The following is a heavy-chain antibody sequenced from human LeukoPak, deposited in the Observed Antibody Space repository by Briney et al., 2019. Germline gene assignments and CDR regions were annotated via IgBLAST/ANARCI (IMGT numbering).Heavy chain of an antibody. Sequence: GGSLRLSCAAPGFTFSSYSMNWVRQAPGKGLEWVSSISSSSSYIYYADSVKGRFTISRDNAKNSLYLQMNSLRAEDTAVYYCARVLWFGDYYYYGMDVWGQGTTVTVSS. CDR2: ISSSSSYI. J-gene: IGHJ6*02. D-gene: IGHD3-10*01. CDR3: ARVLWFGDYYYYGMDV. CDR1: GFTFSSYS. V-gene: IGHV3-21*01.